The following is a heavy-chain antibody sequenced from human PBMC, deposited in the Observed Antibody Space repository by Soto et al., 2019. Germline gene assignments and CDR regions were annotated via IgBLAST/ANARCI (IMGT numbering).Heavy chain of an antibody. Sequence: LRLSCAASGFTFSSYGMHWVRQAPGKGLEWVAVISYDGSNKYYADSVKGRFTISRDNSKNTLYLQMNSLRAEDTAVYYCAKSRRGGSSGPFDYWGQGTLVTVSS. CDR2: ISYDGSNK. CDR3: AKSRRGGSSGPFDY. CDR1: GFTFSSYG. D-gene: IGHD6-19*01. V-gene: IGHV3-30*18. J-gene: IGHJ4*02.